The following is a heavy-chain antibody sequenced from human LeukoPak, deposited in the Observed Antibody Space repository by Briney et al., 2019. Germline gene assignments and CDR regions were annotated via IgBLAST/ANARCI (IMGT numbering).Heavy chain of an antibody. CDR1: GGSISSRSYY. CDR2: IYNSGST. D-gene: IGHD3-10*01. Sequence: SETLSLTCTVSGGSISSRSYYWGWIRQPPGTGLEWIGSIYNSGSTNYNPSLKSRVTISVATSKNQLSLKLNSVTAADTAVYYCAREVGPSYFDYWGQGTLVTVSS. CDR3: AREVGPSYFDY. V-gene: IGHV4-39*07. J-gene: IGHJ4*02.